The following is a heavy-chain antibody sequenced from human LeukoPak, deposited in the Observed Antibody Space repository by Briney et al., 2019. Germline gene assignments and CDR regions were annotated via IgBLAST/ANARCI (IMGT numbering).Heavy chain of an antibody. CDR2: IYYSGST. D-gene: IGHD6-19*01. J-gene: IGHJ4*02. Sequence: SETLSLTCTVSGGSISSYYWSWIRQPPGKGLEWIGYIYYSGSTNYNPSLKSRGTISVDTSKSQCSLKVRSVPAADTAVYYCARDASGLSYFDYWGQGTLVTVSS. CDR1: GGSISSYY. V-gene: IGHV4-59*01. CDR3: ARDASGLSYFDY.